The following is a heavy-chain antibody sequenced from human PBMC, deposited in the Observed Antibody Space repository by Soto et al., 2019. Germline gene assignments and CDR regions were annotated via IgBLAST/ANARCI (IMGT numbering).Heavy chain of an antibody. J-gene: IGHJ4*02. Sequence: GGSLRLSCAASGFTFSSYSMNWVRQAPGKGLEWVSSISSSSSYIYYADSVKGRFTISRDNAKNSLYLQMNSLRAEDTAVYYCARLLHLGELSLDYWDQGTLVTVSS. CDR1: GFTFSSYS. V-gene: IGHV3-21*01. CDR3: ARLLHLGELSLDY. CDR2: ISSSSSYI. D-gene: IGHD3-16*02.